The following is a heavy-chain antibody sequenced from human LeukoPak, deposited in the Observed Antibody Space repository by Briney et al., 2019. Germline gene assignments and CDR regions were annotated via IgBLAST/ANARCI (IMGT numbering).Heavy chain of an antibody. CDR3: AKGQGYSSGWSYFDY. Sequence: GGSLRLSCAASGFTFSSYAMSWVRQAPGKGLEWVSAISGSGGSTYYADSVKGRFTISRDNSKNTLYLQMNSLRAEDTAVYYCAKGQGYSSGWSYFDYWGQGTLVTVSS. CDR1: GFTFSSYA. V-gene: IGHV3-23*01. J-gene: IGHJ4*02. CDR2: ISGSGGST. D-gene: IGHD6-19*01.